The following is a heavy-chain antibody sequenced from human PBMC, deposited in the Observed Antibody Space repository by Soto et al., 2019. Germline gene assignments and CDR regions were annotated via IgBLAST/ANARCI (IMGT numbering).Heavy chain of an antibody. D-gene: IGHD3-16*01. CDR3: ARLPFPWGWFEQ. Sequence: QVQLVESGGGLVKPGGSLRLSCAASGIVFSDYMSWVRQAPGKGLEWLSYISGSGRTIYSADSVKGRFTISRDNATNSLYLQMNNVRTEDTAVYYCARLPFPWGWFEQWGQGTLVTVSS. J-gene: IGHJ5*02. CDR1: GIVFSDY. V-gene: IGHV3-11*01. CDR2: ISGSGRTI.